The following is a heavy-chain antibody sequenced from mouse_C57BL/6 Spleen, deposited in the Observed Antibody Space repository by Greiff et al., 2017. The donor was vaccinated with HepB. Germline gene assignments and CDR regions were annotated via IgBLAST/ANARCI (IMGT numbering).Heavy chain of an antibody. D-gene: IGHD2-4*01. CDR2: IHPNSGST. J-gene: IGHJ2*01. CDR1: GYTFTSYW. CDR3: ARWDDDDEGFDY. V-gene: IGHV1-64*01. Sequence: QVQLQQPGAELVKPGASVKLSCKASGYTFTSYWMHWVKQRPGQGLEWIGMIHPNSGSTNYNEKFKSKATLTVDKSSSTAYMQLSSLTSEDAAVFYCARWDDDDEGFDYWGQGTTLTVSS.